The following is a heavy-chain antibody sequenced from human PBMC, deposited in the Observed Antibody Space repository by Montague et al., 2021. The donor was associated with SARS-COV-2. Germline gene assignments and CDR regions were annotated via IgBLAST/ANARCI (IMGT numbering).Heavy chain of an antibody. V-gene: IGHV4-31*03. Sequence: TLSLTCTVSGGSISSGGYYWSWIRQHPGKGLEWIGYIYYSGSTYYNPSLKSRVTISVDTSKNQFSLKLSSVTAADTAVYYCARAKGFIVLMVYAMGAFDIRGQGTMVTVSS. D-gene: IGHD2-8*01. CDR2: IYYSGST. CDR3: ARAKGFIVLMVYAMGAFDI. CDR1: GGSISSGGYY. J-gene: IGHJ3*02.